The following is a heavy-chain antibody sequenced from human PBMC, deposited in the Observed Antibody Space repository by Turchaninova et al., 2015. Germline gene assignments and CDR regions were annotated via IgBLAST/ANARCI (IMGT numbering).Heavy chain of an antibody. J-gene: IGHJ4*02. CDR3: ARVDYDHIWGSSIDS. CDR1: GGSISSSTYS. CDR2: IYFNGRT. Sequence: QLQLQESGPGLVKPSETLSLPCPVSGGSISSSTYSGGWIRPPPGKGLEWIGSIYFNGRTYYNPALKSRVTIPMDTSKNQFSLRLNSVTAADTAVYYCARVDYDHIWGSSIDSWGQGTLVTVSS. V-gene: IGHV4-39*01. D-gene: IGHD3-16*01.